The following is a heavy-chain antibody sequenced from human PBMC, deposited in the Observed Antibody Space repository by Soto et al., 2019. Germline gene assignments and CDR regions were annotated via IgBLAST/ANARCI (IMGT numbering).Heavy chain of an antibody. D-gene: IGHD3-3*01. V-gene: IGHV3-30*18. CDR2: ISYDGSNK. CDR3: AKDPGYDFWSGYYTG. J-gene: IGHJ4*02. Sequence: PGGSLRLSCAASGFTFSSYGMHWARQAPGKGLEWVAVISYDGSNKYYADSVKGRFTISRDNSKNTLYLQMNSLRAEDTAVYYCAKDPGYDFWSGYYTGWGQGTLVTVSS. CDR1: GFTFSSYG.